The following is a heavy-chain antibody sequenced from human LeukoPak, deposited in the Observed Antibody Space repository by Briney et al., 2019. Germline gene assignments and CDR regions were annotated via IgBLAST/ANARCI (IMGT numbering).Heavy chain of an antibody. CDR3: ARFTFGGVIVN. Sequence: ASVKVSCKSSGYTFNTYGITWVRQAPGQGLEWMGWISAYNDNTNYAQKLQGRVTMTTDTSTSTAYMELRSLRSDDTAVYYCARFTFGGVIVNWGQGTLVTVSS. CDR1: GYTFNTYG. D-gene: IGHD3-16*02. V-gene: IGHV1-18*01. CDR2: ISAYNDNT. J-gene: IGHJ4*02.